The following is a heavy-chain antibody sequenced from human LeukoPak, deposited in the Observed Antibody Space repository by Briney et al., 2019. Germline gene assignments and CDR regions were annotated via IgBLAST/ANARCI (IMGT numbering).Heavy chain of an antibody. CDR2: IKEDGSEQ. CDR3: ARGMPTEY. Sequence: PGRSVRLSCAASGFTFSTYWMTWVRQAPGKGLEWVANIKEDGSEQYYVDSVKGRFTISRDNAENSLFLQMNSLRAEDTAVYYCARGMPTEYWGQGTLVTVSS. J-gene: IGHJ4*02. V-gene: IGHV3-7*04. CDR1: GFTFSTYW. D-gene: IGHD4-17*01.